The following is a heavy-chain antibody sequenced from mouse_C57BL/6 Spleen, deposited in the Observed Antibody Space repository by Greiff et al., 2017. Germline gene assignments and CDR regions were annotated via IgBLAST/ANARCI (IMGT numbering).Heavy chain of an antibody. V-gene: IGHV1-64*01. Sequence: VKLQQPGAELVKPGASVKLSCKASGYTFTSYWMHWVKQRPGQGLEWIGMIHPNSGSTNYNEKFKSKATLTVDKSSSTAYMQLSSLTSEDSAVYYCAREEAYWGQGTLVTVSA. J-gene: IGHJ3*01. CDR3: AREEAY. CDR1: GYTFTSYW. CDR2: IHPNSGST.